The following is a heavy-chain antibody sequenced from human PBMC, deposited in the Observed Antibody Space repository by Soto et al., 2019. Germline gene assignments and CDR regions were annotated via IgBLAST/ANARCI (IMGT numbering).Heavy chain of an antibody. D-gene: IGHD2-15*01. J-gene: IGHJ4*02. V-gene: IGHV2-5*02. Sequence: QITLKESGPTLVKPTQTLTLTCNVSGVSLSTSGVGVGWIRKPPGKALDWLALIYWDDDKRSSPSLKSRLTITKDTAKIQVVLTMTTMAPVDTATYYCALMRAAKFDYWGQGTLVTVSS. CDR2: IYWDDDK. CDR1: GVSLSTSGVG. CDR3: ALMRAAKFDY.